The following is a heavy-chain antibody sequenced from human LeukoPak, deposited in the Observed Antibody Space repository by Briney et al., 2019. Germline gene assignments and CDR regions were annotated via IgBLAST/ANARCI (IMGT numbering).Heavy chain of an antibody. Sequence: ASVKVSCKASGYTFTNYYTHWVRQAPGQGLEWMGLINPSGGSTSYAEKFQGRVIMTRDMSTTTDYMELSSLRSEDTAVYYCARDNSIGGRGWWFDPWGQGTLVTVSS. CDR3: ARDNSIGGRGWWFDP. CDR1: GYTFTNYY. V-gene: IGHV1-46*01. J-gene: IGHJ5*02. D-gene: IGHD4-23*01. CDR2: INPSGGST.